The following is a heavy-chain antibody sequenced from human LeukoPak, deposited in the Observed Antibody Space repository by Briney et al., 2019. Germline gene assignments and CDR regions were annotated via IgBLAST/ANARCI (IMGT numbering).Heavy chain of an antibody. CDR1: GFIFDDYG. D-gene: IGHD3-22*01. CDR2: INWNGDST. CDR3: ARDLRVVITGSFDS. J-gene: IGHJ4*02. Sequence: GGSLRLSCAASGFIFDDYGLTWVRHSPGKGLEWVSGINWNGDSTDYADSVKGRFTISRDNAKNSLYLQMNSLRAEDTALYYCARDLRVVITGSFDSWGQGTLVTVSS. V-gene: IGHV3-20*04.